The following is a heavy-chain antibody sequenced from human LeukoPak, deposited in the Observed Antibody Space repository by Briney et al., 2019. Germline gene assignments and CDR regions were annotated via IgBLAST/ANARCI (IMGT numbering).Heavy chain of an antibody. J-gene: IGHJ4*02. Sequence: GGSLRLSCAASGFTVSSNYMSWVRQAPGKGLEWVSVIHSSGSTYFADSVRGRFTISRDKSKNTLYLQMNGLRAEDTAVYYCARVSPLAVAGHDYWGQGTLVTVSS. V-gene: IGHV3-53*01. D-gene: IGHD6-19*01. CDR3: ARVSPLAVAGHDY. CDR1: GFTVSSNY. CDR2: IHSSGST.